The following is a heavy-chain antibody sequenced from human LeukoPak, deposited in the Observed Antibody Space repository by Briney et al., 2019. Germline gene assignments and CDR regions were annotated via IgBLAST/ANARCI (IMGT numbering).Heavy chain of an antibody. CDR2: IYHSGST. D-gene: IGHD2-15*01. CDR3: ARDLGIAGGLDS. CDR1: GASISRSNW. Sequence: SETLSLTCAVSGASISRSNWWSWVRQPPGKGLEWIGEIYHSGSTNYNSYLESRLTISLDKSKNQLSLRLSSVTAADTAVYYCARDLGIAGGLDSWGQGTLVTVSS. J-gene: IGHJ5*01. V-gene: IGHV4-4*02.